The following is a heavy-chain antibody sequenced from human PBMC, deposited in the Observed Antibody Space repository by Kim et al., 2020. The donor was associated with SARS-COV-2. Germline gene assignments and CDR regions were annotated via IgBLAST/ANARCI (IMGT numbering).Heavy chain of an antibody. V-gene: IGHV3-33*01. J-gene: IGHJ4*02. Sequence: YAASVSGQFTISRDNSENTHYLPSNNLRAEDKAVYYCARDLNVGAYFDYWGQGTLVIVSS. D-gene: IGHD1-26*01. CDR3: ARDLNVGAYFDY.